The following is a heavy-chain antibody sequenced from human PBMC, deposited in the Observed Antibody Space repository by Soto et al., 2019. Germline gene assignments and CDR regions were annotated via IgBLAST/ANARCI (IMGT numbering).Heavy chain of an antibody. Sequence: EVQLLESGGGLVQPGGSLRLSCAASGFTFSSYAMSWVRQAPGKGLEWVSAISGSGGSTYYADSVKGRFTISRDNSKNTLYLQMNSLRAEDTAVFYCAKRDYFWSGYPPLDYWGQGTLVTVSS. CDR1: GFTFSSYA. D-gene: IGHD3-3*01. CDR2: ISGSGGST. V-gene: IGHV3-23*01. J-gene: IGHJ4*02. CDR3: AKRDYFWSGYPPLDY.